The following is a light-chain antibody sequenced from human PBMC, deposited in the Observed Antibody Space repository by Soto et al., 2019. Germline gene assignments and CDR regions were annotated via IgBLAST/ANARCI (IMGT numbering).Light chain of an antibody. V-gene: IGKV4-1*01. Sequence: DIVMTQSPDSLAVSLGERATINCKSSQSVLFSSNNKNYLAWYQQKPGQPPKLRIYWASTRESGVPDRFSGSGSGTDFTLTISSLQAEDVAVYYCQQYYTTPSWTFDQGTKVEIK. J-gene: IGKJ1*01. CDR3: QQYYTTPSWT. CDR2: WAS. CDR1: QSVLFSSNNKNY.